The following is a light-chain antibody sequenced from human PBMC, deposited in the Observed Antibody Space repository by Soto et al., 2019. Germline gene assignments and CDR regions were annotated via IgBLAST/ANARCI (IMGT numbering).Light chain of an antibody. Sequence: EIVLTQSPGTLSLSPGERATLSCRASQSVFSILAWYQQKPGQAPRLLIYGAATRATGIPARLSGSGSGTEFTLTISSMQPEYSATYSCQQYYISWSFGQGTKVDIK. V-gene: IGKV3-15*01. CDR1: QSVFSI. CDR2: GAA. CDR3: QQYYISWS. J-gene: IGKJ1*01.